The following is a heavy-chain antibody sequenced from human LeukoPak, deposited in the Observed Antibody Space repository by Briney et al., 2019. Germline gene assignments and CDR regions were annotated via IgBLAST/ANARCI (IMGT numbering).Heavy chain of an antibody. J-gene: IGHJ4*02. CDR2: INPNSGGT. V-gene: IGHV1-2*02. D-gene: IGHD6-13*01. CDR3: AREDLAAAGYDY. Sequence: APVKVSCKASGYTFTGYYMHWVRQAPGQGLEWMGWINPNSGGTNYAQKFQGRVTMTRDTSISTAYMELSRLRSDDTAVYYCAREDLAAAGYDYWGQGTLVTVSS. CDR1: GYTFTGYY.